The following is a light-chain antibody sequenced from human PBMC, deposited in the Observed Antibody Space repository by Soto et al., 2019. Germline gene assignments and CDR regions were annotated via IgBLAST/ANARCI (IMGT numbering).Light chain of an antibody. J-gene: IGKJ2*01. V-gene: IGKV1-8*01. Sequence: AIRMTQSPSALSASTGDRVTITCRASQGISRYLAWHQQKPGKAPKLLIYAASTLQSGVPSRFSGSRSGTDFTLTISCLQSEDFATYYCQQYYSYPYTVGQGTKLEIK. CDR1: QGISRY. CDR2: AAS. CDR3: QQYYSYPYT.